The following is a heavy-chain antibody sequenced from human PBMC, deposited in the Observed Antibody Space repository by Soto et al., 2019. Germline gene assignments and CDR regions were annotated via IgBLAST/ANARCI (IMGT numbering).Heavy chain of an antibody. J-gene: IGHJ6*02. CDR3: ARQEVVVVPAAIVSDYYYGMDV. Sequence: SETLSLTCTVCGCSISSSSYYWGWIRQPPGKGLEWIGSIYYSGSTYYNPSLKSRVTISVDTSKNQFPLKLSSVTAADTAVYYCARQEVVVVPAAIVSDYYYGMDVWGQGTTVTVS. V-gene: IGHV4-39*01. D-gene: IGHD2-2*01. CDR2: IYYSGST. CDR1: GCSISSSSYY.